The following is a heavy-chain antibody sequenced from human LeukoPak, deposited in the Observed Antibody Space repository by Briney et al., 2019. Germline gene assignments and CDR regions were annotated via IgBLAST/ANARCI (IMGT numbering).Heavy chain of an antibody. CDR1: GGSISSGGYS. J-gene: IGHJ4*02. Sequence: SETLSLTCAVSGGSISSGGYSWSWIRQPPGKGLEWIGYIYHSGSTYYNPSLKSRVTISVDRSKNQFSLKLSSVTAADTAVYYCARGRSDFWSGYYTVPSFDYWGQGTLVTVSS. D-gene: IGHD3-3*01. CDR2: IYHSGST. V-gene: IGHV4-30-2*01. CDR3: ARGRSDFWSGYYTVPSFDY.